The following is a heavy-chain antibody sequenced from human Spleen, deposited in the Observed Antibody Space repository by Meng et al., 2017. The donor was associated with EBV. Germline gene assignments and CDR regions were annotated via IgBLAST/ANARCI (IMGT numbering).Heavy chain of an antibody. CDR2: IYYSGST. V-gene: IGHV4-30-4*01. CDR1: GASISSGGYY. CDR3: ARENYYDSSGSDY. J-gene: IGHJ4*02. D-gene: IGHD3-22*01. Sequence: QVPLPESGPGLVKPSQTLSLTCAVSGASISSGGYYWSWIRQPPGKGLEWIGYIYYSGSTDYNPSLKSRATISVDTSKNQFSLKLSSVTAADTAVYYCARENYYDSSGSDYWGQGTLVTVSS.